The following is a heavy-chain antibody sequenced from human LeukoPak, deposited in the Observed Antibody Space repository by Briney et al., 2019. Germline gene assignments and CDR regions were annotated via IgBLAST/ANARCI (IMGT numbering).Heavy chain of an antibody. D-gene: IGHD3-22*01. Sequence: ASVKLSCKASGYTFTSYGISWVRQAPGPGLEWMGWISAYNGNTNYAKKLQGRVTMTTDTSTSAAYMELRSLRSDERDVYYCARNSSGNDYWGQGTLVTVSS. CDR1: GYTFTSYG. J-gene: IGHJ4*02. CDR2: ISAYNGNT. CDR3: ARNSSGNDY. V-gene: IGHV1-18*01.